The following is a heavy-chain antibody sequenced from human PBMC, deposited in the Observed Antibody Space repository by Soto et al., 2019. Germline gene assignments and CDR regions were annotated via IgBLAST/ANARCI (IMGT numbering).Heavy chain of an antibody. J-gene: IGHJ6*02. CDR3: ARVSLAYYYGMDV. CDR1: GGSISSGGYY. V-gene: IGHV4-31*03. CDR2: IYYSGST. Sequence: TLSLTCTVSGGSISSGGYYWSWILQHPGKGLEWIGYIYYSGSTYYNPSLKSRVTISVDTSKNQFSLKLSSVTAADTAVYYCARVSLAYYYGMDVWGQGTTVTVSS.